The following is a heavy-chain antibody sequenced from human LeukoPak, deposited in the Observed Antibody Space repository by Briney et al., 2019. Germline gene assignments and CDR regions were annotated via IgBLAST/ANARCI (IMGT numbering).Heavy chain of an antibody. D-gene: IGHD6-19*01. CDR3: ARPAVPSSGWSEEGFDY. CDR1: GYTFTSYD. V-gene: IGHV1-8*01. J-gene: IGHJ4*02. Sequence: ASVKVSCKASGYTFTSYDINWVRQATGQGREWMGWMNPNSGNTGYAQKFQGRVTMTRNTSISTAYMELSSLRSEDTAVYYCARPAVPSSGWSEEGFDYWGQGTLVTVSS. CDR2: MNPNSGNT.